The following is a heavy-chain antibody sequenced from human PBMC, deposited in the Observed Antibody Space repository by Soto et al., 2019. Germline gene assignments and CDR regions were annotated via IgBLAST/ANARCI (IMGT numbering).Heavy chain of an antibody. Sequence: QVQLVQSGAEVKKPGASVKVSCKASGYTFTSYGISWVRQAPGQGPEWMGWISTNNGNTNYAQKIRGRVTMTTDTSTSTAYMELSSLRSDDTAVYYCARHTSSWPFDYWGQGTLVTVSS. J-gene: IGHJ4*02. CDR3: ARHTSSWPFDY. CDR2: ISTNNGNT. D-gene: IGHD6-13*01. CDR1: GYTFTSYG. V-gene: IGHV1-18*01.